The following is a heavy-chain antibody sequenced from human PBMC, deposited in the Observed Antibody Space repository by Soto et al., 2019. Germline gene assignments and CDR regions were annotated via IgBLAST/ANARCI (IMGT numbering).Heavy chain of an antibody. V-gene: IGHV3-7*01. CDR2: IKQDGSEK. D-gene: IGHD3-10*01. Sequence: EVQLVESGGGLVQPGGSLRLSCAASGFTFSSYWMSWVRQAPGKGLEWVANIKQDGSEKYYVDSVKGRFTISRDNAKNSLYLQMNRLRAEDTAVYYCARQLWFGELPFDYWGQGTLVTVSS. J-gene: IGHJ4*02. CDR1: GFTFSSYW. CDR3: ARQLWFGELPFDY.